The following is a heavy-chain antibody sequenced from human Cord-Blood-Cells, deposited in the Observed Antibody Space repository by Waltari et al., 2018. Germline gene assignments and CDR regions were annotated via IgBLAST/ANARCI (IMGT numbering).Heavy chain of an antibody. Sequence: QVQLQQWGAGLLKPSETLSLTCAVYGWSFSGSYWSWTRSPHGKGLEWIGEIKHSGSTNYNPSLKSRVTISVDTSKNQFALKLSSVTAADTAVYYCARVDRYSSSWFDYWGQGTLVTVSS. D-gene: IGHD6-13*01. V-gene: IGHV4-34*01. CDR3: ARVDRYSSSWFDY. CDR1: GWSFSGSY. CDR2: IKHSGST. J-gene: IGHJ4*02.